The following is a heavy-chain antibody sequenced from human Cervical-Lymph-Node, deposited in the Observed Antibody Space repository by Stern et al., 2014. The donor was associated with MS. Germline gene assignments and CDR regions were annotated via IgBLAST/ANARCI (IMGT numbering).Heavy chain of an antibody. CDR3: ARGLDQYKGGDS. CDR1: GGSFSGHY. D-gene: IGHD1-14*01. CDR2: IHPGGSA. V-gene: IGHV4-34*01. J-gene: IGHJ4*02. Sequence: QVQLQQWGAGLLKPSETLSLTCAIYGGSFSGHYCSWTRHAPGKGLGWIGKIHPGGSAYYNPSLKSRVTISADTSRNQLSLRLTSVTAADTAVYYCARGLDQYKGGDSWGQGTLVTVSS.